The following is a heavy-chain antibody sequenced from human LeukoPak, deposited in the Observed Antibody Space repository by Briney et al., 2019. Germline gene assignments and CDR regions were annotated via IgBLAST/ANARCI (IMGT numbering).Heavy chain of an antibody. CDR2: ISWNSGSI. V-gene: IGHV3-9*01. D-gene: IGHD6-19*01. CDR3: AKDIRGMGQWLGFDY. CDR1: GFTFDDYA. Sequence: PGRSLRLSCAASGFTFDDYAMHWVRQAPGKGLEWVPGISWNSGSIGYADSVKGRFTISRDNAKNSLYLQMNSLRAEDTALYYCAKDIRGMGQWLGFDYWGQGTLVTVSS. J-gene: IGHJ4*02.